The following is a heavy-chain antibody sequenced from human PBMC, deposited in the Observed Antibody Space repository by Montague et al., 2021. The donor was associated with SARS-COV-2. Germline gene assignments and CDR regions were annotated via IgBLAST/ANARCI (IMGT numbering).Heavy chain of an antibody. CDR3: ARDRYYGSGTSLGMDV. D-gene: IGHD3-10*01. J-gene: IGHJ6*02. CDR2: INHSGTT. CDR1: GGSFSGYY. V-gene: IGHV4-34*01. Sequence: SETLSLTCAVYGGSFSGYYWSWIRQPPGKGLEWIGEINHSGTTNYNPSLKRRVTISVDTSKNQFSLKLSSVTAADTAVYYCARDRYYGSGTSLGMDVWGQGTTVTVSS.